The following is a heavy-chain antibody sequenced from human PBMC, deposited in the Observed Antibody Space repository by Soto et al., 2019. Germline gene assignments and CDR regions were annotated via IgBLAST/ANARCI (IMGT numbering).Heavy chain of an antibody. CDR3: ARHFGYYGMDV. CDR1: GFTFRSYE. J-gene: IGHJ6*02. Sequence: GGSLRLSCAASGFTFRSYEMNWVRQAPGKGLEWVSYISGSASTIYYADSVKGRFTISRDNAKNSLYLQMNSLRAEDTAVYYCARHFGYYGMDVWGQGTKVTVSS. CDR2: ISGSASTI. D-gene: IGHD3-10*01. V-gene: IGHV3-48*03.